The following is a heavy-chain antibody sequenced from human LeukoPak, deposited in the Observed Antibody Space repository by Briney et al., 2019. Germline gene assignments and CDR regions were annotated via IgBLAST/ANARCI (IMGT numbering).Heavy chain of an antibody. CDR1: GFTFSSYS. J-gene: IGHJ4*02. CDR3: ARDYSSSWYDYFDY. V-gene: IGHV3-21*01. D-gene: IGHD6-13*01. CDR2: ISSSSSYI. Sequence: PGGSLRLSCAASGFTFSSYSMNWVRQAPGKGLEWVSSISSSSSYIYYADSAKGRFTISRDNAKNSLYLQMNRLRAEDTAVYYCARDYSSSWYDYFDYWGQGTLVTVSS.